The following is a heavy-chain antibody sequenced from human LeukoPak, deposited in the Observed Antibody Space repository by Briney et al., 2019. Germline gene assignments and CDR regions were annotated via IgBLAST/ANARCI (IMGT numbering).Heavy chain of an antibody. CDR1: GGTFSSYA. Sequence: SVTVSCKASGGTFSSYAISWVRQAPGQGLEWMGGIIPIFGTANYAQKFQGRVTITADESTSTAYMELSSLRSEDTAVYYCARGAPGYYYGMDVWGQGTTVTVSS. CDR3: ARGAPGYYYGMDV. V-gene: IGHV1-69*13. J-gene: IGHJ6*02. CDR2: IIPIFGTA.